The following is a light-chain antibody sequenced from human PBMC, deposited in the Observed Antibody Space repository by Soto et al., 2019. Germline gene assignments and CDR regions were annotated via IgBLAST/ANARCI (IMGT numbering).Light chain of an antibody. Sequence: DIQMTQSHSTLPASVEDRVTITCRASQSISSWLAWYQQKPGKAPKLLIYKASSLESGVPSRFSGSGSGTEFTLTISSLQPDDFATYYCQQYNSLWTFGQGTKVDIK. V-gene: IGKV1-5*03. J-gene: IGKJ1*01. CDR2: KAS. CDR3: QQYNSLWT. CDR1: QSISSW.